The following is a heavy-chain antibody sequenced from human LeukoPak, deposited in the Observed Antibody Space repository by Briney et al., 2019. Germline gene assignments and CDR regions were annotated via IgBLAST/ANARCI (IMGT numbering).Heavy chain of an antibody. J-gene: IGHJ4*02. CDR2: IYHDGST. V-gene: IGHV4-39*07. CDR1: GGSISSSTYY. Sequence: PSETLSLTCTVSGGSISSSTYYWGWIRQPPGKGLEWIGNIYHDGSTYYDPSLKSRVTISVDTSNNQFSLKLTSVTAADTAVYYCARWVGATRFDYWGQGILVTVSS. D-gene: IGHD1-26*01. CDR3: ARWVGATRFDY.